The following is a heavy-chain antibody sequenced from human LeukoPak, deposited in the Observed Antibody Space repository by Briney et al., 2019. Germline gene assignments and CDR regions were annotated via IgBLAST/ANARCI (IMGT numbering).Heavy chain of an antibody. D-gene: IGHD3-10*01. CDR3: ATNYGSGSYYILVY. Sequence: KPSVTLSLTCAVSGYSISSGYFWGWTRQPPGKGLEWIGSIYHSGSTYYNLSLKSRVTISLNTTKNQFSLKLSSVTAADTAVYYCATNYGSGSYYILVYWGQGTLASVSS. CDR2: IYHSGST. J-gene: IGHJ4*02. CDR1: GYSISSGYF. V-gene: IGHV4-38-2*01.